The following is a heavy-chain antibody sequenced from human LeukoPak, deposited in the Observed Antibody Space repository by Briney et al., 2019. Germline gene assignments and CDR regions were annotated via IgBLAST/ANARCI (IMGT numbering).Heavy chain of an antibody. J-gene: IGHJ4*02. D-gene: IGHD4-17*01. V-gene: IGHV3-30*14. CDR3: VKATVTSSYFDYFDY. Sequence: PGGSLRLSCAASGFTLSSFAMHWVRQAPGKGLEWVGVISYDGSNAFYADSVKGRFTISRDNSKNTLYLQMSSLRTEDTAVYYCVKATVTSSYFDYFDYWGQGTLVTVSS. CDR2: ISYDGSNA. CDR1: GFTLSSFA.